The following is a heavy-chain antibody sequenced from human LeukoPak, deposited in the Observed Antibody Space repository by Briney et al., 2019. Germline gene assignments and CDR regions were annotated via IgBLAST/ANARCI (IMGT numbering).Heavy chain of an antibody. CDR3: ARGGGYTSASYFYAMDV. V-gene: IGHV3-30-3*01. CDR2: ISYDGGNK. Sequence: PGGSLRLSCAASRFSFSSYAFHWVRQAPGRGLEWVAVISYDGGNKHYADSVKGRFTISRDNSKNTLYLQMNSLRAEDTAMYYCARGGGYTSASYFYAMDVWGQGTTVTVSS. CDR1: RFSFSSYA. D-gene: IGHD3-22*01. J-gene: IGHJ6*02.